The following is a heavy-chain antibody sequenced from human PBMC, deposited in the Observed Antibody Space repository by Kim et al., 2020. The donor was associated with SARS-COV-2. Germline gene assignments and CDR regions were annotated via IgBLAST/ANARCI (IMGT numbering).Heavy chain of an antibody. CDR3: ARPVDMVRGVTSHYYFDY. J-gene: IGHJ4*02. CDR2: IYPGDSDT. CDR1: GYSFTSYW. Sequence: GESLKISCKGSGYSFTSYWIGWVRQMPWKGLEWMGIIYPGDSDTRYSPSFQGQVTISADKSISTAYLQWSSLKASDTAMYYCARPVDMVRGVTSHYYFDYWGQGTLVTVSS. V-gene: IGHV5-51*01. D-gene: IGHD3-10*01.